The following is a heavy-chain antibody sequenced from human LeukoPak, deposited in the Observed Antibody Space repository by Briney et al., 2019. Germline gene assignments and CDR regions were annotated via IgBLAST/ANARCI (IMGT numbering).Heavy chain of an antibody. D-gene: IGHD5-24*01. CDR3: ARGPDVDGYIHAPFDY. J-gene: IGHJ4*02. CDR2: SYSGGST. V-gene: IGHV3-53*01. CDR1: GFTISRHY. Sequence: PGGSLRLSCAASGFTISRHYMSWVRQAPGKGLEWVALSYSGGSTYYADSVEGRFTISRDNSKSMLFLQMNSLRADDTAVYYCARGPDVDGYIHAPFDYWGQGALVTFSS.